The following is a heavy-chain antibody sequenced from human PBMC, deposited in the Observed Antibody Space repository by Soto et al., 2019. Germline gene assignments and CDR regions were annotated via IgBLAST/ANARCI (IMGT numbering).Heavy chain of an antibody. J-gene: IGHJ4*02. V-gene: IGHV3-23*01. CDR2: ISGSGGST. Sequence: PGGSLRLSCAASGFTFSSYAMSWVRQAPGKGLEWVSAISGSGGSTYYADSVKGRFTISRDNSKNTLYLQMNSLRAEDTAVYYCAKEILHRPRIAVAVRYFDYWGQGTPVTVSS. D-gene: IGHD6-19*01. CDR1: GFTFSSYA. CDR3: AKEILHRPRIAVAVRYFDY.